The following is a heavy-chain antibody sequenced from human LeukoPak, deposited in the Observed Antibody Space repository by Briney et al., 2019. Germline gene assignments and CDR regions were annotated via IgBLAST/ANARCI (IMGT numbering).Heavy chain of an antibody. J-gene: IGHJ4*02. CDR3: ARLGSYWANCFDY. CDR2: INHSGST. CDR1: GESFSGYY. Sequence: PSETLSLTCAVYGESFSGYYWSWIRQPPGKGLEWIGEINHSGSTNYNPSLKSRVTISIDTSKNQLSLKLSSVTAADTAVYYCARLGSYWANCFDYWGQGTLITVSS. D-gene: IGHD1-26*01. V-gene: IGHV4-34*01.